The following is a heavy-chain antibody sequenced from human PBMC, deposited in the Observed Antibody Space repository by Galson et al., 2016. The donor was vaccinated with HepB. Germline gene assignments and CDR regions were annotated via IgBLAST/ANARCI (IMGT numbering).Heavy chain of an antibody. J-gene: IGHJ6*02. CDR2: IIPIFGTA. V-gene: IGHV1-69*13. D-gene: IGHD5-24*01. CDR1: GGAFSRSA. CDR3: AFSRDYLATIGARDHYYSMDV. Sequence: SVKVSCKASGGAFSRSAISWVRQAPGQGLEWMGGIIPIFGTARYGQILQGRVTITAAESTSTVFMELTSLRFEDTAVYYWAFSRDYLATIGARDHYYSMDVWGQGTTVTVSS.